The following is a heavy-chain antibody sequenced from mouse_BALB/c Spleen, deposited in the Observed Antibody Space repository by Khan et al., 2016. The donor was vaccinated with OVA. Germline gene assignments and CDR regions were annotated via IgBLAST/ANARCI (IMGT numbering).Heavy chain of an antibody. J-gene: IGHJ4*01. CDR3: ARRTTGYTMDY. CDR1: GYTFTSNT. V-gene: IGHV1-4*01. D-gene: IGHD2-14*01. Sequence: QVQLQQSGAELARPGASVRMSCKASGYTFTSNTMHWVKKRPGQGLEWIGYINPRSGYTNFNQNFKDKATLTADKSSSTAYMQLSSLTSEASAVYDCARRTTGYTMDYWGQGTSVTVSS. CDR2: INPRSGYT.